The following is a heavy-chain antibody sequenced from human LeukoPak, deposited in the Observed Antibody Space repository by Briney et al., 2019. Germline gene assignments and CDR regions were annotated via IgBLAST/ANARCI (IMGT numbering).Heavy chain of an antibody. Sequence: GGSLRLSCAASGFTFSSFGMHWVRQAPGKGREWVAYIRYDGSNKNYADSLEGRFTISRDNSKNALYLQIDSLRPEDTAVYYCAKKRGAASYNWFDPWGQGALVTVSS. J-gene: IGHJ5*02. D-gene: IGHD1-26*01. CDR3: AKKRGAASYNWFDP. V-gene: IGHV3-30*02. CDR2: IRYDGSNK. CDR1: GFTFSSFG.